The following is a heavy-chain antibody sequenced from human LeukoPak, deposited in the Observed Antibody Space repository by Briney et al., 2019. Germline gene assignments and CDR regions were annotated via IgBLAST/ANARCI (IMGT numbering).Heavy chain of an antibody. V-gene: IGHV1-24*01. CDR3: ATADGVRWGSYSSAFDI. J-gene: IGHJ3*02. Sequence: ASVKVSCKVSGYTLTELSMHWVRQAPGKGLEWMGGFDPEDGETIYAQKFQGRVTMTEDTSTDTAYMELSSLRSEDTAVYYCATADGVRWGSYSSAFDIWGQGTMVTVSS. CDR1: GYTLTELS. D-gene: IGHD1-26*01. CDR2: FDPEDGET.